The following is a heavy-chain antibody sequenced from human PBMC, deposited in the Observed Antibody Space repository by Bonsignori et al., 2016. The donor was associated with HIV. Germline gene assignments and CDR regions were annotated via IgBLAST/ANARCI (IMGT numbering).Heavy chain of an antibody. J-gene: IGHJ4*02. V-gene: IGHV3-21*01. D-gene: IGHD6-13*01. Sequence: GGSLRLSCAASGFTFSSYSMNWVRQAPGKGLEWVSSISSSSSYIYYADSVKGRFTISRDNAKNSLYLQMNSLRAEDTAVYYCARVRRSAYRSSSSPWYFDYWGQGTLVTVSS. CDR1: GFTFSSYS. CDR2: ISSSSSYI. CDR3: ARVRRSAYRSSSSPWYFDY.